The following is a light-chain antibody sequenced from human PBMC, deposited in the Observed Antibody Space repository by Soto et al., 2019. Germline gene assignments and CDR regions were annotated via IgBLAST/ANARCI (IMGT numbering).Light chain of an antibody. CDR1: QSLLHSNGYNY. J-gene: IGKJ1*01. Sequence: DIVMTQSPLSLPVTPGEPASISCRSSQSLLHSNGYNYLDWYLQKPGQSPQLLIYLGSNRASGVPDRFSGSGLGTDFTVKISRVEAEDVGVYYCMRALQTSPTFDQGTKVEIK. CDR3: MRALQTSPT. V-gene: IGKV2-28*01. CDR2: LGS.